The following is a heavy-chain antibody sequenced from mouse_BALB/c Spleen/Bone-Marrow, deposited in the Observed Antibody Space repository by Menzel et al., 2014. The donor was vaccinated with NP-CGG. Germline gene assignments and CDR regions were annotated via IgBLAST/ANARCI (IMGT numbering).Heavy chain of an antibody. CDR3: ARDGYDDY. V-gene: IGHV7-3*02. CDR2: IRNKANGYTT. CDR1: GFTFTDYY. Sequence: EVKLVESGGGLVQPGGSLRLSCATSGFTFTDYYMSWVRQPPGKALEWLRFIRNKANGYTTEYSASVKGRFTISRDNSQSILYLQMNTLRAEDSATYYCARDGYDDYWGRGTTLTVSS. D-gene: IGHD2-2*01. J-gene: IGHJ2*01.